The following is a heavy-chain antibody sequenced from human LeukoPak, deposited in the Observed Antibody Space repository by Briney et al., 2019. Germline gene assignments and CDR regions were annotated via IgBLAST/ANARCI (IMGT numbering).Heavy chain of an antibody. V-gene: IGHV4-30-4*01. J-gene: IGHJ6*02. CDR2: IYYSGST. D-gene: IGHD2/OR15-2a*01. CDR1: GGSISSGDYY. CDR3: TRLGLTGMREYARSDYYYYGMDV. Sequence: TSETLSLTCTVSGGSISSGDYYWSWIRQPPGKGLEWIGYIYYSGSTYYNPSLKSRLTISIDTSKNQLSLKLSSVTAADTAVYYCTRLGLTGMREYARSDYYYYGMDVWGQGTAVTVSS.